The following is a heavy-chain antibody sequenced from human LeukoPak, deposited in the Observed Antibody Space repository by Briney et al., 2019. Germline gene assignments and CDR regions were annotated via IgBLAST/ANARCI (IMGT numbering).Heavy chain of an antibody. CDR1: GFTFTTYA. J-gene: IGHJ4*02. CDR2: ISYDGNNK. CDR3: ARDSSGWYFYDY. V-gene: IGHV3-30-3*01. Sequence: GRSLTLSCAVSGFTFTTYAMHWVRQAPGKGLEWVAGISYDGNNKFYTDSVKGRFSISRDNSGSTLFLQMNSLRTEDTALYYCARDSSGWYFYDYWGQGTLVTVSS. D-gene: IGHD6-19*01.